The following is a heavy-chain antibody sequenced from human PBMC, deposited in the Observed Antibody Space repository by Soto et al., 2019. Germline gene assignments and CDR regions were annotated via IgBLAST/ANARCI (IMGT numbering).Heavy chain of an antibody. CDR3: ARGWGYDSYTYYYAY. CDR2: IIPIFGTA. D-gene: IGHD3-22*01. V-gene: IGHV1-69*13. Sequence: VASVKVSCKASGGTFSSYAISWVRQAPGQGLEWMGGIIPIFGTANYAQKFQGRVTITADESTSTAYMELSRLRSEDTAVYYCARGWGYDSYTYYYAYWGQGTLVTVSS. J-gene: IGHJ4*02. CDR1: GGTFSSYA.